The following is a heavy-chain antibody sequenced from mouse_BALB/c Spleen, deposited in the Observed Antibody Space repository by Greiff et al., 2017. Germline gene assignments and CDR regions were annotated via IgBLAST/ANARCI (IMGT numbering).Heavy chain of an antibody. CDR3: ARRGYGSSYEAMDY. V-gene: IGHV1-82*01. D-gene: IGHD1-1*01. J-gene: IGHJ4*01. Sequence: VQLQQSGPELVKPGASVKISCKASGYAFSSSWMNWVKQRPGQGLEWIGRIYPGDGDTNYNGKFKGKATLTADKSSSTAYMQLSSLTSVDSAVYFCARRGYGSSYEAMDYWGQGTSVTVSS. CDR1: GYAFSSSW. CDR2: IYPGDGDT.